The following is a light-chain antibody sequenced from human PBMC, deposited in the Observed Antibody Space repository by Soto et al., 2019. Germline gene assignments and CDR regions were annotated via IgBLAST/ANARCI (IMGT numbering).Light chain of an antibody. V-gene: IGLV2-14*01. J-gene: IGLJ1*01. CDR3: SSYTSSSTLPYV. Sequence: QSALTQPASVSGSPGQSITISCTGTSSDVGGYNYVSWYQQHPGNAPKLMIFEVSNRPSGVSIRFSGSKSGNTASLTISGLQAEDEADYYCSSYTSSSTLPYVFGTGTKVTVL. CDR1: SSDVGGYNY. CDR2: EVS.